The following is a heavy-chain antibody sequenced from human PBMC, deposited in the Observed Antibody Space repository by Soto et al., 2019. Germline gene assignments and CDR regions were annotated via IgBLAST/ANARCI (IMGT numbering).Heavy chain of an antibody. CDR2: ISGSGGST. V-gene: IGHV3-23*01. CDR3: AKDSRDGYNFRDYFDY. J-gene: IGHJ4*02. CDR1: GFTFSSYA. D-gene: IGHD5-12*01. Sequence: GGSLRLSCAASGFTFSSYAMSWVRQAPGKGLEWVSAISGSGGSTYYADSVKGRFTISRDNSKNTLYLQMNSLRAEDTAVYYCAKDSRDGYNFRDYFDYWGQGTLVTVSS.